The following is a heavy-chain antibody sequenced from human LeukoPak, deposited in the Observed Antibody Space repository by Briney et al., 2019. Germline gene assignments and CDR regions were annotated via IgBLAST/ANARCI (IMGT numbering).Heavy chain of an antibody. CDR2: ISGSGGST. J-gene: IGHJ6*02. CDR1: GFSLTNYA. CDR3: AKDSYGSGTPMGPYYGMDV. Sequence: PGGSLRLSCAASGFSLTNYAMTWVRQAPGKGLEWVSAISGSGGSTYYADSVKGRFTISRDNSKNTLYLQMNSLRAEDTAVYYCAKDSYGSGTPMGPYYGMDVWGQGTTVTVSS. D-gene: IGHD3-10*01. V-gene: IGHV3-23*01.